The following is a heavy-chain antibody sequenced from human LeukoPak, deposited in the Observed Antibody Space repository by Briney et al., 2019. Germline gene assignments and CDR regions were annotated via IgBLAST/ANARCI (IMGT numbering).Heavy chain of an antibody. V-gene: IGHV3-74*01. D-gene: IGHD1-7*01. CDR3: ARGWNYALDY. CDR1: GFTFSNW. Sequence: PGGSRRLSCAASGFTFSNWMHWVRQAPGKGLVWVSRINSDGSSPNYADSVKGRFTISRDNAKNTLYLQMNGLRAEDTAVYYCARGWNYALDYWGQGTLVTVSS. CDR2: INSDGSSP. J-gene: IGHJ4*02.